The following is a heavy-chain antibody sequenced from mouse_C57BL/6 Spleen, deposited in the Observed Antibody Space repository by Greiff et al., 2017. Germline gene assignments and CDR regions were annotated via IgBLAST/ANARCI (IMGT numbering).Heavy chain of an antibody. J-gene: IGHJ1*03. CDR1: GYTFTDYN. D-gene: IGHD1-1*01. CDR3: ARPTVAHWYFDV. Sequence: VQLLQSGPELVKPGASVKIPCKASGYTFTDYNMDWVKQSHGKSLEWIGDINPNNGGTIYNQKFKGKATLTVDKSSSTAYMELRSLTSEDTAVYDCARPTVAHWYFDVWGTGTTVTVSS. CDR2: INPNNGGT. V-gene: IGHV1-18*01.